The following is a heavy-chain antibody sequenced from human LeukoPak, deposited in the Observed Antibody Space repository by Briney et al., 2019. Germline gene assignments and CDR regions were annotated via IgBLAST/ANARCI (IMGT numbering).Heavy chain of an antibody. Sequence: APVTVSCTASGYTFTGHYMHWVRQAPGQGLEWVGRINPNSGGTNYAQKFQGRVTMTRDTSVSTAYMELSRLTFDDTAVYYCARKDLSGYSSLDYWGQGTLVTVSS. CDR3: ARKDLSGYSSLDY. CDR2: INPNSGGT. J-gene: IGHJ4*02. V-gene: IGHV1-2*06. D-gene: IGHD5-18*01. CDR1: GYTFTGHY.